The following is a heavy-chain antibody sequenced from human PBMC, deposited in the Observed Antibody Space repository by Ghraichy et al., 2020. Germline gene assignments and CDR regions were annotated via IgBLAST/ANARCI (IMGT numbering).Heavy chain of an antibody. CDR2: ISGSSSDT. CDR1: GFTFNNYY. J-gene: IGHJ6*02. D-gene: IGHD1-26*01. CDR3: AKGHWEMGV. V-gene: IGHV3-11*05. Sequence: SLNISCAASGFTFNNYYMSWIRQAPGKGLEWVSYISGSSSDTNYADSVKGRFTISRDNAKNSLYLQMSSLRAEDTAVYYCAKGHWEMGVWGQGTTVTVSS.